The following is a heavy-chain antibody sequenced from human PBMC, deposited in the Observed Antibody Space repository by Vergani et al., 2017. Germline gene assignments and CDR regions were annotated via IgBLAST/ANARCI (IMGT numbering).Heavy chain of an antibody. CDR2: ISGSGGST. D-gene: IGHD5-12*01. Sequence: EVQLLESGGDLVQPGGSLRLSCAASGFTFNHYAMNWVRQAPGKGLEWVSGISGSGGSTYYAGSVKGRLTISRDSSKNTLYLQMNSLSAGDTAVYYCAKANPRNSGYDYLYYYHGMDVWGKGTTVTVSS. CDR1: GFTFNHYA. J-gene: IGHJ6*04. CDR3: AKANPRNSGYDYLYYYHGMDV. V-gene: IGHV3-23*01.